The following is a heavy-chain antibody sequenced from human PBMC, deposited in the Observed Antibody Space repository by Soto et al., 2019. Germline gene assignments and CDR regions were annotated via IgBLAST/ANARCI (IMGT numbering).Heavy chain of an antibody. D-gene: IGHD5-18*01. J-gene: IGHJ6*03. CDR3: ARGDTVPQNYYYYYYMEV. V-gene: IGHV3-13*01. CDR2: IGTAGDT. Sequence: LRLSCTASKFTFSSYDRHWVLKNTLKFLECVSAIGTAGDTYYPGSVKGRFTISRENAKNSLYLQMNSLRAGDTAVYYCARGDTVPQNYYYYYYMEVWGKGTTVTVSS. CDR1: KFTFSSYD.